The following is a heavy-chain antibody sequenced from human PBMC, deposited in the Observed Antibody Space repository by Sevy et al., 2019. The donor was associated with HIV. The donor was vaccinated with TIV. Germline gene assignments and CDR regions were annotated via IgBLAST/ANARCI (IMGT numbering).Heavy chain of an antibody. CDR3: ARDGNYYDSSGHDAFDI. J-gene: IGHJ3*02. CDR2: IYYSGST. CDR1: GGSISSGGYY. V-gene: IGHV4-31*03. Sequence: QSQTLSLTCTVSGGSISSGGYYWSWIRQHPGKGLEWIGYIYYSGSTYYNPSLKSRVTISVDTSKNQFSLKLSSVTAADTAVYYCARDGNYYDSSGHDAFDIWGQGTMVTVSS. D-gene: IGHD3-22*01.